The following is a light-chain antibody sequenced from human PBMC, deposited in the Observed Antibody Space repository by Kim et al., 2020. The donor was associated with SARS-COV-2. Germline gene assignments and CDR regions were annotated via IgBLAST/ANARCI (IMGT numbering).Light chain of an antibody. CDR3: QQYKNWPWT. CDR1: QSVGSN. CDR2: PDS. V-gene: IGKV3-15*01. J-gene: IGKJ1*01. Sequence: PGDRATLSCRASQSVGSNLAWYQQKPGQTPRLLIYPDSTRATGIPARFSGSGSGTEFTLTISSLQSEDFAVYYCQQYKNWPWTFGQGTKVEIK.